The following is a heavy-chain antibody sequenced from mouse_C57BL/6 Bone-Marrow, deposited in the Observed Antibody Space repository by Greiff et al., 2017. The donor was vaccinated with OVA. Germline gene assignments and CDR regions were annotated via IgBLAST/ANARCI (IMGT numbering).Heavy chain of an antibody. D-gene: IGHD5-1*01. CDR1: YPFSRRLH. Sequence: VQLQQSGPELARPWASVKISCQASYPFSRRLHFAIRDTNYWMQWVKQRPGQGLEWIGAINHGNGDTSSNQKFKGKATMTADKSSSTAYMQLSSLTSEDSAVYYCACKNEYGWFAYWGQGTLGTVSA. CDR2: GQGLEWIG. J-gene: IGHJ3*01. V-gene: IGHV1-87*01. CDR3: SEDSAVYYCACKNEYGWFAY.